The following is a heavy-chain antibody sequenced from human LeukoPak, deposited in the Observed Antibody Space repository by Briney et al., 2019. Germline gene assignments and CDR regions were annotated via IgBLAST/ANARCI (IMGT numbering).Heavy chain of an antibody. J-gene: IGHJ6*02. Sequence: GGSLRLSCAASGFTFTTYWMMWVRQAPGKGLEWVAKIKQDGSEEYYVDSVRGRFTISRDNAKNSVYLQMNSLGVEDTAVYYCTRDYNHGMDVWGQGTTVTVSS. V-gene: IGHV3-7*01. CDR1: GFTFTTYW. CDR2: IKQDGSEE. CDR3: TRDYNHGMDV.